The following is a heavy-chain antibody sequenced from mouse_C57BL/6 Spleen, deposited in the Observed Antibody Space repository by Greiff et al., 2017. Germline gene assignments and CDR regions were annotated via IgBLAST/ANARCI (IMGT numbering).Heavy chain of an antibody. Sequence: QVQLQQPGAELVKPGASVKMSCKASGYTFTSYWITWVKQRPGQGLAWIGDIYPGSGSTNYNEKFKSKATLTVDTSSSTAYMQLSSLTSEDSAVYYCARWSSYYAMDYWGQGTSVTVSS. V-gene: IGHV1-55*01. D-gene: IGHD1-1*01. J-gene: IGHJ4*01. CDR2: IYPGSGST. CDR1: GYTFTSYW. CDR3: ARWSSYYAMDY.